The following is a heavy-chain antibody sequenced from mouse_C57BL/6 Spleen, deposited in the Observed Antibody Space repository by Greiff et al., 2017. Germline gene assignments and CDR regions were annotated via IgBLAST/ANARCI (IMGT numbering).Heavy chain of an antibody. V-gene: IGHV3-8*01. CDR3: ARGSSGWAY. CDR2: ISYRGSP. CDR1: GYPITSDY. Sequence: EVKLMGSGPGLAKPSQTLSPPCSVPGYPITSDYWNWIRKFPGDKLEFMGYISYRGSPYSNPSLKSRISLTRDTSKNQYYLQLNSVTTEDTATYYCARGSSGWAYWGQGTLVTVSA. D-gene: IGHD3-2*02. J-gene: IGHJ3*01.